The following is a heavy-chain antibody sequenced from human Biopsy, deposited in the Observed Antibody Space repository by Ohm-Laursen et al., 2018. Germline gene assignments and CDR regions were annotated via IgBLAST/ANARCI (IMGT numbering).Heavy chain of an antibody. D-gene: IGHD2-15*01. CDR3: ARPMSRVVAYGMDV. CDR1: GLRFSMYA. V-gene: IGHV3-23*01. J-gene: IGHJ6*02. Sequence: GSLRLSCTASGLRFSMYAMSWVRQAPGKGLEWVSAIGGSGGGTYYADSVKGRFTIPRDDSKNTVYLQMNSLRVEDRAVYYCARPMSRVVAYGMDVWGQGTTVTVSS. CDR2: IGGSGGGT.